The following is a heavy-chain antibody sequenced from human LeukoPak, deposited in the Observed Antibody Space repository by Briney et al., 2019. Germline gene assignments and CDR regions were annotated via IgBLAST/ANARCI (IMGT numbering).Heavy chain of an antibody. CDR1: GFTFSTYW. J-gene: IGHJ4*02. Sequence: GGSLRLSCAASGFTFSTYWMSWVRQAPGKGLEWVAVISYDGSNKYYADSVKGRFTISRDNSKNTLYLQMNSLRAEDTAVCYCAKDPTLASGWYEYYFDYWGQGTLVTVSS. V-gene: IGHV3-30*18. CDR3: AKDPTLASGWYEYYFDY. D-gene: IGHD6-19*01. CDR2: ISYDGSNK.